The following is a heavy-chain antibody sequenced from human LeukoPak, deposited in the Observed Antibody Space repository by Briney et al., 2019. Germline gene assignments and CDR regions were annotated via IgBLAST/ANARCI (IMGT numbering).Heavy chain of an antibody. D-gene: IGHD2-21*02. J-gene: IGHJ4*02. V-gene: IGHV3-30*03. CDR1: GFTFNSYG. CDR2: ISYDGRNK. CDR3: ARAAAYCGGDCPYYFDY. Sequence: GGSLRLSCVASGFTFNSYGIHWVRQAPGKGLEWVAVISYDGRNKYYADSVKGRFTISRDNSKNTLYLQMNSLRAEDTAVYYCARAAAYCGGDCPYYFDYWGQGTLVTVSS.